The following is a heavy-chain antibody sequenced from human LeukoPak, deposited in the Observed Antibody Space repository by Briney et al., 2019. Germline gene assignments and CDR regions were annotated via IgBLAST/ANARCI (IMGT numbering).Heavy chain of an antibody. CDR3: ARGSGSYYDY. J-gene: IGHJ4*02. V-gene: IGHV3-48*02. D-gene: IGHD1-26*01. Sequence: SVKGRFPISRDNAKNSLFLQMNSLRDEDTAVYYCARGSGSYYDYWGQGTLVTVSS.